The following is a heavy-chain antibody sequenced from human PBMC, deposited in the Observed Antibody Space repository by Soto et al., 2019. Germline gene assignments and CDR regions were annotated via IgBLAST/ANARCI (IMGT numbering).Heavy chain of an antibody. J-gene: IGHJ4*02. CDR2: ISAYNGNT. CDR3: ARAKYYDDSSGDFDY. D-gene: IGHD3-22*01. V-gene: IGHV1-18*04. CDR1: GYTFTSYG. Sequence: ASVKVSCKASGYTFTSYGISWVRQAPGQGLEWMGWISAYNGNTNYAQKLQGRVTMTTDTYTSTAYMELRSLRSDDTAVYYCARAKYYDDSSGDFDYWGQGTLVTVSS.